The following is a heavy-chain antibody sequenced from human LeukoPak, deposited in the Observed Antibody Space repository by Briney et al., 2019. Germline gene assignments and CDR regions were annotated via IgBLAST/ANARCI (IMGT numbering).Heavy chain of an antibody. J-gene: IGHJ4*02. CDR1: GFTFSSYG. Sequence: PGRSLRLSCAASGFTFSSYGMHWVRQAPGKGLEWVAVISYDGSNKYYADSVKGRFTISRDNSKNTLYLQMNSLRAEDTAVYYCAKLPSQPTPSSSSFQYFDYWGQGTLVTVSS. D-gene: IGHD6-13*01. CDR2: ISYDGSNK. V-gene: IGHV3-30*18. CDR3: AKLPSQPTPSSSSFQYFDY.